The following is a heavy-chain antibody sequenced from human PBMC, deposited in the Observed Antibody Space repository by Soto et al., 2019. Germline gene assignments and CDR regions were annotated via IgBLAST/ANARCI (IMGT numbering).Heavy chain of an antibody. Sequence: QLQLQESGPGLVKPSETLSLTCTVSGGSISSSNYYWGWIRQPPGKGLEWIGSIYYSGSTYYNPSLQRRATISVDTSKNQFSLKLSSVTAADTAVYYCASLFHCSSTSCYYYYGMDVWGQGTTVTVSS. D-gene: IGHD2-2*01. CDR3: ASLFHCSSTSCYYYYGMDV. V-gene: IGHV4-39*01. J-gene: IGHJ6*02. CDR2: IYYSGST. CDR1: GGSISSSNYY.